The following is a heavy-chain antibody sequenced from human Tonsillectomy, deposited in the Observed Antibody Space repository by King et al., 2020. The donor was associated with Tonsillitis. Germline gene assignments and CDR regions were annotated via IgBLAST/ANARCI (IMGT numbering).Heavy chain of an antibody. J-gene: IGHJ4*02. CDR3: ASSLSGWYFDY. CDR1: GFTFSSYS. V-gene: IGHV3-21*01. Sequence: VQLVESGGGLVKPGGSLRLSCAASGFTFSSYSMNWVRQAPGKGLEWVSFISSSSGYIYYADSVKGRFTISRDNAKNSLYLQMNSLRAEDTAVYYCASSLSGWYFDYWGQGTLVTVSS. D-gene: IGHD6-19*01. CDR2: ISSSSGYI.